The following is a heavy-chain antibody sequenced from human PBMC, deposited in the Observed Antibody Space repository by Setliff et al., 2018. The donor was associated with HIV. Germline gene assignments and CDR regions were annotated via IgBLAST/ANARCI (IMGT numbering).Heavy chain of an antibody. CDR3: ARAAPGEWHFDV. J-gene: IGHJ2*01. V-gene: IGHV4-61*03. CDR2: LYNSGNS. CDR1: GGSVSSGSYY. D-gene: IGHD1-1*01. Sequence: NPSETLSLTCTVSGGSVSSGSYYWNWIRQTPGKGLEWIGCLYNSGNSNYNPSLMSRVALSVDTPKNLLSLKLNSLTAADTAVYFCARAAPGEWHFDVWGRGTLVTVSS.